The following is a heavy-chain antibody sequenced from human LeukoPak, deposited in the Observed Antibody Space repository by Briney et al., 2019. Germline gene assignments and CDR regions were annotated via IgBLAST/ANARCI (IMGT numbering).Heavy chain of an antibody. CDR3: ARQALQYFDLLSVPYFMDV. CDR1: GGSISSSSHY. V-gene: IGHV4-39*01. Sequence: PSETLSLTCTVSGGSISSSSHYWGWIRQPPGKGLEWIGSIFYSGTTYYNPSLKSRVTISVDTSKNQFSLKLTSVTAADTAVYYCARQALQYFDLLSVPYFMDVWGKGTTVTISS. D-gene: IGHD3-9*01. J-gene: IGHJ6*03. CDR2: IFYSGTT.